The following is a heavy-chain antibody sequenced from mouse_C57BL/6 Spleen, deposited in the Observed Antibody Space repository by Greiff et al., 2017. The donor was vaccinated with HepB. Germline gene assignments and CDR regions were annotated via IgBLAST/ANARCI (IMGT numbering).Heavy chain of an antibody. J-gene: IGHJ3*01. CDR2: IHPSDRDT. CDR1: GYTFTSYW. V-gene: IGHV1-74*01. CDR3: AIGNYGSSSWFAY. D-gene: IGHD1-1*01. Sequence: QVQLQQSGAELVKPGASVKVSCKASGYTFTSYWMHWVKQRPGQGLEWIGRIHPSDRDTNYNQKFKGKATLTVDKSSSIAYMQLSSLTSEDSAVYDCAIGNYGSSSWFAYWGQGTLVTVSA.